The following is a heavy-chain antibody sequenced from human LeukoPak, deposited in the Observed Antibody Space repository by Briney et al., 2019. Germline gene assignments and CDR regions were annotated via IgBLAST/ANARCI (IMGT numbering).Heavy chain of an antibody. V-gene: IGHV3-53*01. CDR3: ARDLFGLTPSYGMDV. Sequence: GGSLRLSCAASGFTVGSNYMSWVRQAPGKGLEWVSVIYSGGSTYYADSVKGRFTISRDNSKNTLYLQMNSLRAEDTAVYYCARDLFGLTPSYGMDVWGQGTTVTVSS. D-gene: IGHD3/OR15-3a*01. CDR2: IYSGGST. J-gene: IGHJ6*02. CDR1: GFTVGSNY.